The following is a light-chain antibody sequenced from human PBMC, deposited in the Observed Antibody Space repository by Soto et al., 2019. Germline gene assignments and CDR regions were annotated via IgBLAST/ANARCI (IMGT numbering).Light chain of an antibody. CDR3: QQFNTCPLT. J-gene: IGKJ4*01. Sequence: DIQLTQSPSFLSASVGDRVTITCRASQGINDYLAWYQQKPGKAPKLLIYAASTLQSEVPSRFSGSASGTEFTLTISSLQPEDFATYYCQQFNTCPLTFGGGTKLEVK. V-gene: IGKV1-9*01. CDR2: AAS. CDR1: QGINDY.